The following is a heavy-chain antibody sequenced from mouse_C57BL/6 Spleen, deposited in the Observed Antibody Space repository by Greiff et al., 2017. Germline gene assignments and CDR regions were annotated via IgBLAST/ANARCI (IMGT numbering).Heavy chain of an antibody. Sequence: QVQLQQSGAELVKPGASVKLSCKASGYTFTGYWMNWVKQRPGQGLEWIGMIHPNSGSTKYNEKFKGKATLPVDKSSSTAYMQLSSLTSEDSAVYYCARGGGYWGQGTTLTVSS. CDR3: ARGGGY. CDR1: GYTFTGYW. J-gene: IGHJ2*01. V-gene: IGHV1-64*01. CDR2: IHPNSGST.